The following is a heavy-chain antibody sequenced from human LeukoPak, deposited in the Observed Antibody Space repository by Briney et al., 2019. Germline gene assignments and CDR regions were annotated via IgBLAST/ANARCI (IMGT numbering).Heavy chain of an antibody. Sequence: SETLALTCSVSGGSISSSSYYWGWIRQPPGKGVEWIGRFYYSGNTYYNPSLKSRVTISVDPSKNEFSLKLRSVTAADTAVYYCARTAGVAVAGSRQYFDYWGQGTLVTVSS. CDR1: GGSISSSSYY. CDR3: ARTAGVAVAGSRQYFDY. V-gene: IGHV4-39*01. CDR2: FYYSGNT. D-gene: IGHD6-19*01. J-gene: IGHJ4*02.